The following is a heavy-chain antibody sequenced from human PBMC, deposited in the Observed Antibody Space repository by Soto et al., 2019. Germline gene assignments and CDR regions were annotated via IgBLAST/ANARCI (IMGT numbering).Heavy chain of an antibody. D-gene: IGHD6-6*01. J-gene: IGHJ4*02. CDR3: ARDSSSSGGSLWGSDY. CDR1: GYSFTSYW. V-gene: IGHV5-51*01. Sequence: PGESLKISCKGSGYSFTSYWIGWVRQMPGKGLEWMGIIYPGDSDTRYSPSFQGQVTISADKSISTAYLQWSSLKASDTAMYCCARDSSSSGGSLWGSDYWGQGTLVTVSS. CDR2: IYPGDSDT.